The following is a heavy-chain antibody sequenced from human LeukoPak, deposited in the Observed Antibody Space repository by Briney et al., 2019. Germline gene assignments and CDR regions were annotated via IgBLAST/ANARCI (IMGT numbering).Heavy chain of an antibody. J-gene: IGHJ4*02. V-gene: IGHV3-23*01. Sequence: GGSLRVSRAASGFTFSSYAMSWVRQAPGKGLEWVSAISGSGGSTYYADSVKGRFTISRDNSKNTLYLQMNSLRAEDTAVYYCASLTYYDILTGPFDYWGQGTLVTVSS. CDR1: GFTFSSYA. CDR3: ASLTYYDILTGPFDY. D-gene: IGHD3-9*01. CDR2: ISGSGGST.